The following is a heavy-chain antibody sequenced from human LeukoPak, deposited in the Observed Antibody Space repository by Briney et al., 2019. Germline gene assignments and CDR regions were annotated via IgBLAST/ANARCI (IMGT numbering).Heavy chain of an antibody. V-gene: IGHV4-61*08. CDR1: GGSISSGGYY. CDR3: ARQRRGSSSSFDY. D-gene: IGHD6-6*01. Sequence: PSETLSLTCAVSGGSISSGGYYWSWIRQPPGKGLEWIGYIYYSGSTNYNPSLKSRVTISVDTSKNQFSLKLSSVTAADTAVYYCARQRRGSSSSFDYWGQGTLVTVSS. CDR2: IYYSGST. J-gene: IGHJ4*02.